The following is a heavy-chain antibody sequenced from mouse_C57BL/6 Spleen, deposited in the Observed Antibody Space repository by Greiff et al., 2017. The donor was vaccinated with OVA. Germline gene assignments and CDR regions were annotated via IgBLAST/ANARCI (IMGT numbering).Heavy chain of an antibody. J-gene: IGHJ1*03. CDR3: AREGYGSSYVRYFDV. CDR2: INPSTGGT. Sequence: EVKLMESGPELVKPGASVKISFKASGYSFTGYYMNWVKQSPEKSLEWIGEINPSTGGTTYNQKFKAKATLTVDKSSSTAYMQLKSLTSEDSAVYYCAREGYGSSYVRYFDVWGTGTTVTVSS. D-gene: IGHD1-1*01. V-gene: IGHV1-42*01. CDR1: GYSFTGYY.